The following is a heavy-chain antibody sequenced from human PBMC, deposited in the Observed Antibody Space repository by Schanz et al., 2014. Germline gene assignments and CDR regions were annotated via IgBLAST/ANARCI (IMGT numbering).Heavy chain of an antibody. J-gene: IGHJ6*02. CDR1: GFTFGTFW. Sequence: VQLVESGGGLLQPGGSLRLSCAASGFTFGTFWMSWVRQAPGKGLEWVANINQDGSDKSYVDYVKGRFTISRDNAKNSLYLQMNSLRAEDTAVYYCARAKRFGDMDVWGQGTTVTVSS. CDR3: ARAKRFGDMDV. D-gene: IGHD3-10*01. V-gene: IGHV3-7*03. CDR2: INQDGSDK.